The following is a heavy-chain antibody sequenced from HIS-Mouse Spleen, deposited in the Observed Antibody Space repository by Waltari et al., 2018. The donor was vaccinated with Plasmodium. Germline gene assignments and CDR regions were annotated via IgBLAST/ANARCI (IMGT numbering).Heavy chain of an antibody. V-gene: IGHV1-2*02. CDR3: ARDLAAAGHFDY. CDR1: GYTFTGYY. J-gene: IGHJ4*02. CDR2: INPNSGGT. D-gene: IGHD6-13*01. Sequence: QVQLVQSGAEVKKPGASVKVSCKASGYTFTGYYMHWLRQAPGKGLEGMGWINPNSGGTNYAQKFQGRVTMTRDTSISTAYMELSRLRSDDTAVYYCARDLAAAGHFDYWGQGTLVTVSS.